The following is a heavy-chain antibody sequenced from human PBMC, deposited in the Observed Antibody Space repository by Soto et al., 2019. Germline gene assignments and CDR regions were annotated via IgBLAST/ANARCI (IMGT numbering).Heavy chain of an antibody. J-gene: IGHJ5*02. CDR3: ASQSEGFDA. CDR1: GGSIKSYY. Sequence: QVQLQESGPGLVKPSETLSLTCTVSGGSIKSYYFNWIRQPPGKGLEWIGYVYHSGTTNYNPSLNSRVTISVDTSKTQFSLRLRSVTTADTAVYYCASQSEGFDAWGQGALVTVSS. V-gene: IGHV4-59*01. CDR2: VYHSGTT.